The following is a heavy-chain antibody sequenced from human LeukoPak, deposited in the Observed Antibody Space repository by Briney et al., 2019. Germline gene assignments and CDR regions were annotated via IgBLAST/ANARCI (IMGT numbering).Heavy chain of an antibody. D-gene: IGHD5-18*01. V-gene: IGHV3-23*01. Sequence: GGSLRLSCEASGFTFGSFAMYWVRQAPGKGLDWIAGIFGSGGSPHYADSVKGRFTISGDNSKNTVYLQINSLRAEDTAVYYCGKTTAGYSSGQKPAWPVDYLGQGTLVTVSS. CDR2: IFGSGGSP. CDR3: GKTTAGYSSGQKPAWPVDY. CDR1: GFTFGSFA. J-gene: IGHJ4*02.